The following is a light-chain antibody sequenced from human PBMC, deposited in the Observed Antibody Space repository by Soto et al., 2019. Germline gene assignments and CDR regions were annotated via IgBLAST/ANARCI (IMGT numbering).Light chain of an antibody. CDR3: KSYAGSNAYV. CDR2: EVV. CDR1: KNDIGVYDF. J-gene: IGLJ1*01. Sequence: QAVLTQGPSASGSPGQSVTISCTGTKNDIGVYDFVSWYQDHPGKTPRLIIYEVVQRPSGVPDRFSGSKSGSTASLTVSGLEDADEDDYYCKSYAGSNAYVFGSGTKVTVL. V-gene: IGLV2-8*01.